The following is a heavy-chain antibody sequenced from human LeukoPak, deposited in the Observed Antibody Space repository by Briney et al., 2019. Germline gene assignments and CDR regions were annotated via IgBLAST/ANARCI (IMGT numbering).Heavy chain of an antibody. CDR2: ISYDGSNK. CDR3: AKVGLIDAFDI. J-gene: IGHJ3*02. D-gene: IGHD3-22*01. Sequence: PGGSLRLSCAASEFAVSSRYMSWVRQAPGKGLEWVAVISYDGSNKYYADSVKGRFTISRDNSKNTLYLQMNSLRAEDTAVYYCAKVGLIDAFDIWGQGTMVTVSS. V-gene: IGHV3-30*18. CDR1: EFAVSSRY.